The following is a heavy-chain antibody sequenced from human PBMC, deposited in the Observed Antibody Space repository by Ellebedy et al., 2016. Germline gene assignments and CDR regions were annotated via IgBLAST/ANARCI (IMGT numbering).Heavy chain of an antibody. CDR2: INHSGST. V-gene: IGHV4-34*01. Sequence: GSLRLSCAVYGGSFSGYYWSWIRQPPGKGLGWIGEINHSGSTNYNPSLKSRVTISVDTSKNQFSLKLSSVTAADTAVYYCARKRAADYWGQGTLVTVSS. CDR1: GGSFSGYY. J-gene: IGHJ4*02. CDR3: ARKRAADY. D-gene: IGHD6-25*01.